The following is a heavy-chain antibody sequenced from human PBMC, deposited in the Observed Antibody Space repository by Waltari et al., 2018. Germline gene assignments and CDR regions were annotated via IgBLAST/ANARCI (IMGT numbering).Heavy chain of an antibody. CDR3: ATYIGASVGTAAFDV. CDR2: VSYSGAT. D-gene: IGHD5-12*01. J-gene: IGHJ3*01. Sequence: QLQLQESGQRLVKPSETLSLTCTVSGVSITSNRHYWAWIRQSPGQGLEWIGTVSYSGATYISPSLKSRVSVSRDTSKNQLSLILGSVTAADMAVYYCATYIGASVGTAAFDVWGQGTMVTVSS. V-gene: IGHV4-39*01. CDR1: GVSITSNRHY.